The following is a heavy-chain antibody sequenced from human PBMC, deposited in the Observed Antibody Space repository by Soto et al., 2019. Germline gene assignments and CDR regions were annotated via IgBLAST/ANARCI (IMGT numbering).Heavy chain of an antibody. CDR2: MNPNSGNT. CDR1: GYTFTSYD. D-gene: IGHD3-3*01. Sequence: ASVKVSCKASGYTFTSYDINWVRQATGQGLEWMGWMNPNSGNTGYAQKFQGRVTMTRDTSISTAYMELSSLRSEDTAVYYCARGRYYDFWSGYFPGYDYYGMDVWGQGTTVTVSS. V-gene: IGHV1-8*01. J-gene: IGHJ6*02. CDR3: ARGRYYDFWSGYFPGYDYYGMDV.